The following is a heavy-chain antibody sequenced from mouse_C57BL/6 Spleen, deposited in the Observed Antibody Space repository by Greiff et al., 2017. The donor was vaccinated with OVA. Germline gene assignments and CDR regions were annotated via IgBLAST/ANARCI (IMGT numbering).Heavy chain of an antibody. Sequence: VKLMESGAELVRPGASVTLSCKASGYTFTDYEMHWVKQTPVHGLEWIGAIDPETGGTAYNQKFKGKAILTADKSSSTAYMELRSLTSEDSAVYYCTSRLPAWFAYWGQGTLVTVSA. CDR1: GYTFTDYE. J-gene: IGHJ3*01. CDR2: IDPETGGT. V-gene: IGHV1-15*01. CDR3: TSRLPAWFAY.